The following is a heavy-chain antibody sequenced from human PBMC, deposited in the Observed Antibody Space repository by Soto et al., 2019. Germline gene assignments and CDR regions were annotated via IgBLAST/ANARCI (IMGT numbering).Heavy chain of an antibody. D-gene: IGHD2-2*01. CDR3: AIRRGYCSSTSCYGAFDI. CDR2: ISAYNGNT. J-gene: IGHJ3*02. Sequence: ASVRVSCKASGYTFTSYVISWVRQAPGQGLEWMGWISAYNGNTNYAQKLQGRVTMTTDTSTSTAYMELRSLRSDDTAVYYCAIRRGYCSSTSCYGAFDIWGQGTMVTVSS. CDR1: GYTFTSYV. V-gene: IGHV1-18*04.